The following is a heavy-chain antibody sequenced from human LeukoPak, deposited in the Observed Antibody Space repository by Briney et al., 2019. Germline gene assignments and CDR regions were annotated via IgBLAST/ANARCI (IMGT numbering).Heavy chain of an antibody. CDR3: ARECIDGYYESSGYDL. CDR2: ISSSGSTI. V-gene: IGHV3-48*03. Sequence: QPGGSLRLSCAASGFTFSSYEMNWVRQAPGKGLEWVSYISSSGSTIYYADSVKGRFTISRDNAKNSLYLDMNSLRAEDTAVYYCARECIDGYYESSGYDLWGQGTLVTVSS. D-gene: IGHD3-22*01. J-gene: IGHJ4*02. CDR1: GFTFSSYE.